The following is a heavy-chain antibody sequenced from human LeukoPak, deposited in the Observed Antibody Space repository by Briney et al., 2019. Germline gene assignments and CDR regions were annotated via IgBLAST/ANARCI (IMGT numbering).Heavy chain of an antibody. Sequence: SETLSLTCTVSGGSISRYYWSWIRQPPGKGLEWVGSIYYSGSTTYNPSLKSRVTIPVDTSKNQFSLKVSSVTAADTAVYYCARANYFDYWGQGTLVTVSS. V-gene: IGHV4-59*01. J-gene: IGHJ4*02. CDR2: IYYSGST. CDR3: ARANYFDY. CDR1: GGSISRYY.